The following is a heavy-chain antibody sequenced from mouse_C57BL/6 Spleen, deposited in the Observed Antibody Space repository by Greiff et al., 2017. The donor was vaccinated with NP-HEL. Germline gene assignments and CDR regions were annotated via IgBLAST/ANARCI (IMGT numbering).Heavy chain of an antibody. J-gene: IGHJ1*03. CDR1: GFSLTSYG. D-gene: IGHD3-3*01. CDR3: ARNGLGRYFDV. Sequence: VHLVESGPGLVQPSQSLSITCTVSGFSLTSYGVHWVRQSPGKGLEWLGVIWSGGSTDYNAAFISRLSISKDNSKSQVFFKMNSLQADDTAIYYCARNGLGRYFDVWGTGTTVTVSS. CDR2: IWSGGST. V-gene: IGHV2-2*01.